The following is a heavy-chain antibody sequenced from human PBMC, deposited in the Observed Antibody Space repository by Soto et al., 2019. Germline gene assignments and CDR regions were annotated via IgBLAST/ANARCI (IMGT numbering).Heavy chain of an antibody. CDR1: GGSISSYY. Sequence: SDTLSLTCTVSGGSISSYYWSWIRQPPGKGLEWIGYIYYSGSTNYNPSLKSRVTISVDTSKNQFSLKLSSVTAAGTAVYYCARVKSSGWYIFDYWGQGTLVTVSS. J-gene: IGHJ4*02. CDR3: ARVKSSGWYIFDY. CDR2: IYYSGST. D-gene: IGHD6-19*01. V-gene: IGHV4-59*01.